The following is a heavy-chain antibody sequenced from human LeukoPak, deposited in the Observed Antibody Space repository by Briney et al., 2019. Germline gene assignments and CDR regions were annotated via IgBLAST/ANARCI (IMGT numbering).Heavy chain of an antibody. CDR1: GFTFSSYG. V-gene: IGHV3-30*02. CDR2: IRYDGSNK. J-gene: IGHJ4*02. Sequence: PGGSLRLSCAASGFTFSSYGMHWVRQAPGKGLEWVAFIRYDGSNKYCADSVKGRFTISRDNSKNTLYLQMNSLRAEDTAVYYCAKDREYSGYEYFDYWGQGTLVTVSS. D-gene: IGHD5-12*01. CDR3: AKDREYSGYEYFDY.